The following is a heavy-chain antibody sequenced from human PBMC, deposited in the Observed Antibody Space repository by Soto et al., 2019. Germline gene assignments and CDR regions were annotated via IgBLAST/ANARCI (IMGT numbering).Heavy chain of an antibody. D-gene: IGHD2-2*01. CDR1: GGTFSSYA. J-gene: IGHJ5*02. CDR2: IIPIFGTA. CDR3: ARLACISTSCYERPNKMNWFDP. V-gene: IGHV1-69*12. Sequence: QVQLVQSGAEVKKPGSSVKVSCKASGGTFSSYAISWVRQAPGQGLEWMGGIIPIFGTANYAQKFQGRVTITADESTSTAYMELSSLRSEDTAMYYCARLACISTSCYERPNKMNWFDPWGQGTLVTVSS.